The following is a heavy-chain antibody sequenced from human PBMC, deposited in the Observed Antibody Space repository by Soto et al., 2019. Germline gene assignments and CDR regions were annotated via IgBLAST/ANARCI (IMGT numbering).Heavy chain of an antibody. CDR2: INHSGST. CDR1: GWYFSGYY. Sequence: SETLSLTCAVYGWYFSGYYWSWIRQPPGKGLEWIGEINHSGSTNYNPSLKSRVTISVDTSKNQFSLKLSSVTAADTAVYYCAREGVTRNYYYYGMDVWGQGTTVTVSS. V-gene: IGHV4-34*01. CDR3: AREGVTRNYYYYGMDV. D-gene: IGHD2-21*02. J-gene: IGHJ6*02.